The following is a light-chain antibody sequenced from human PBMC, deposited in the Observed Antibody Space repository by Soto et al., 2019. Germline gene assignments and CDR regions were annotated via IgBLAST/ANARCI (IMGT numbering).Light chain of an antibody. V-gene: IGKV3-15*01. CDR3: QQYYNWPLEYT. CDR2: TAS. Sequence: EIVMTQSPGTLSVSPGERVTLSCRASQSVSSKVAGYQQKPGQAPRLLIFTASLRAIGVPARFSGSGSGTEFALTISSLQSEDFAVSWCQQYYNWPLEYTFGQGTKLEI. J-gene: IGKJ2*01. CDR1: QSVSSK.